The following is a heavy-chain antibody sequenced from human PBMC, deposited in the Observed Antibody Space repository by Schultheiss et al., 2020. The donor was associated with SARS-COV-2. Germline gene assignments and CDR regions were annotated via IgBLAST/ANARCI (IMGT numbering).Heavy chain of an antibody. J-gene: IGHJ4*02. Sequence: GGSLRLSCAAFGFTFSNACTNWVRQAPGKGLEWVSAISGSGGSTYYADSVKGRFSISRDNAKNSLILQMTSLRAEDTAVYHCAGLGATTTDYWGQGTPVTVSS. CDR2: ISGSGGST. V-gene: IGHV3-23*01. CDR3: AGLGATTTDY. CDR1: GFTFSNAC. D-gene: IGHD1-26*01.